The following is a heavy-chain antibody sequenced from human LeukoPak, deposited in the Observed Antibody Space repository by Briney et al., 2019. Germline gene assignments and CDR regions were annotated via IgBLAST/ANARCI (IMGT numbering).Heavy chain of an antibody. J-gene: IGHJ4*02. V-gene: IGHV3-11*01. Sequence: GGTLRLSCAASGFTFSDYYMSWIRQAPGKGLEWVSYISSSGYTIYYADSVKGRFTISRDNAKNSLYLQMNSLRAEDTAVYYCARDKGDGYITYSFDYWGQGNLVTVSS. D-gene: IGHD5-24*01. CDR3: ARDKGDGYITYSFDY. CDR2: ISSSGYTI. CDR1: GFTFSDYY.